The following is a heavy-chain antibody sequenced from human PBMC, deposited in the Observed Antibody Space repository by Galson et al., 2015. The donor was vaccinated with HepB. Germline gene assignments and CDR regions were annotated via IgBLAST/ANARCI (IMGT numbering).Heavy chain of an antibody. V-gene: IGHV1-46*01. CDR2: INPSGGST. D-gene: IGHD3/OR15-3a*01. Sequence: SVKVSCKASGYTFSTYYIYWVRQAPGQGFEWMGIINPSGGSTSYAQKFQGRVTMSRDTSTNTVYMELSSLRAEDTAIYYCARSTGLVNSFDIWGQGTMVTVSS. CDR3: ARSTGLVNSFDI. J-gene: IGHJ3*02. CDR1: GYTFSTYY.